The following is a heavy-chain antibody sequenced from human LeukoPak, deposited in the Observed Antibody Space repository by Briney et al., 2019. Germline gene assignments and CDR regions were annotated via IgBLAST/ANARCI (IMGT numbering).Heavy chain of an antibody. D-gene: IGHD2-15*01. CDR3: ARGSFYVFDAFDI. CDR1: GGSISSYY. Sequence: PSETLSLTCTVSGGSISSYYWSWIRQPPGKGLEWIGYIYYSGTTNYNPSLKSRVTMSVDTSKNQFSLKLSSVTAADTAVYYCARGSFYVFDAFDIWGQGTMVTVSS. CDR2: IYYSGTT. J-gene: IGHJ3*02. V-gene: IGHV4-59*12.